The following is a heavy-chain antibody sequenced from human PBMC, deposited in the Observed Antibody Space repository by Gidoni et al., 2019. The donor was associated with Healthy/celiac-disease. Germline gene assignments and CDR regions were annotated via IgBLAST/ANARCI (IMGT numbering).Heavy chain of an antibody. CDR3: ARCRSMVRGVFWFDP. D-gene: IGHD3-10*01. CDR2: IYSGGRT. CDR1: GFTVSSNY. V-gene: IGHV3-66*01. Sequence: EVQLVESGGGLVQPGGSLRLSCAASGFTVSSNYMSWVRQAPGKGLEWVSVIYSGGRTYYADSVKGRFTISRDNSKNTLYLQMNSVRAEDTAVYYCARCRSMVRGVFWFDPWGQGTLVTVSS. J-gene: IGHJ5*02.